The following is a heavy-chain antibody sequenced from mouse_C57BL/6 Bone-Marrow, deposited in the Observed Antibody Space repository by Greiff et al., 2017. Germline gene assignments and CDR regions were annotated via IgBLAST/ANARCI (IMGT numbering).Heavy chain of an antibody. Sequence: EVQLVESGEGLVKPGGSLKLSCAASGFTFSSYAMSWVRQTPEKRLEWVAYISSGGDYIYYADTVKGRFTISRDTARNTLYLQMSSLKSEDTAMYYCTREGNSNPYAMDYWGQGTSVTVSS. V-gene: IGHV5-9-1*02. J-gene: IGHJ4*01. CDR2: ISSGGDYI. CDR1: GFTFSSYA. CDR3: TREGNSNPYAMDY. D-gene: IGHD2-5*01.